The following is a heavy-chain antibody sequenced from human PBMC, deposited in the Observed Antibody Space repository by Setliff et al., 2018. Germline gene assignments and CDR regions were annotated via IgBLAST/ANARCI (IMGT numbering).Heavy chain of an antibody. Sequence: SETLSLTCTVSNGSVSTTSHYWGWVRQPPGKGLEWIGSVYYSGYIYYSPSLESRVAMSVDTSKKQLSLKMSSVTAADTAVYYCRFWSGYYKNDYWGRGTLVTVSS. CDR3: RFWSGYYKNDY. D-gene: IGHD3-3*01. V-gene: IGHV4-39*07. J-gene: IGHJ4*02. CDR2: VYYSGYI. CDR1: NGSVSTTSHY.